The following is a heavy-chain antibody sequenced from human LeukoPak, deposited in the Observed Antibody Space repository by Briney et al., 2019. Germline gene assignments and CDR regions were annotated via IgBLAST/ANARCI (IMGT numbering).Heavy chain of an antibody. CDR1: GFSFSDYS. J-gene: IGHJ4*02. CDR2: ISYDGSNE. D-gene: IGHD3-3*01. Sequence: GRSLRLSCAASGFSFSDYSMHWVRQAPGKGLEWVAIISYDGSNERYADSVKGRFTISRDNSKNTLYLQMNSLRAEDTAVYYCRVDFWSGYYTGSFDYWGQGTLVTVSS. V-gene: IGHV3-30-3*01. CDR3: RVDFWSGYYTGSFDY.